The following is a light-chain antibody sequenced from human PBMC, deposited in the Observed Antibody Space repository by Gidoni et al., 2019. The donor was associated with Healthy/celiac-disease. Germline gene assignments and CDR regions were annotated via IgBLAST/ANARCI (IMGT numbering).Light chain of an antibody. J-gene: IGKJ5*01. Sequence: DIQMTQSPSSVSASVGDRVTITCRASQDMSSWLAWYQQKPGKAPKLLISAASSLQSGVPSRFSGSGSGTDFTLTISRLQPEDFATYYCQQANSFPITFGQGTRLEIK. CDR2: AAS. CDR1: QDMSSW. CDR3: QQANSFPIT. V-gene: IGKV1-12*01.